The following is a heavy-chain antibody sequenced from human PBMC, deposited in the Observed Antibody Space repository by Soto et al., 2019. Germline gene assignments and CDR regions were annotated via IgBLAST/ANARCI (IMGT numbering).Heavy chain of an antibody. CDR1: GFTFSSYA. CDR3: SKGARGASQPWFDP. V-gene: IGHV3-23*01. Sequence: GGSLRLFCAASGFTFSSYAMSWVRQAPGKGLEWVSAISGSGGSTYYADSVKGRFTISRDNCKNTLCLQMNSLRAGAPAVYYCSKGARGASQPWFDPGGPGTRVTVSA. CDR2: ISGSGGST. D-gene: IGHD3-16*01. J-gene: IGHJ5*02.